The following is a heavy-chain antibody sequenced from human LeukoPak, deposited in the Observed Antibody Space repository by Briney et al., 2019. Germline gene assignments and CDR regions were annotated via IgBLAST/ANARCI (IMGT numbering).Heavy chain of an antibody. CDR3: AKAPNDYGDYGDPHFDY. V-gene: IGHV3-23*01. CDR1: GFAFNNYV. D-gene: IGHD4-17*01. Sequence: PGGSLRLSCAASGFAFNNYVMTWVRQAPGKGLDWFSAISGSGDMTYYTDSVKGRFTISRDSSKSTLYLQMTSLTAEDTAVYYCAKAPNDYGDYGDPHFDYWGQGTLVTVSS. J-gene: IGHJ4*02. CDR2: ISGSGDMT.